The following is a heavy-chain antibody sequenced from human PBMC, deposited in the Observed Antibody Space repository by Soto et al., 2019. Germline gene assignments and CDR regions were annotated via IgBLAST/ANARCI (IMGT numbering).Heavy chain of an antibody. CDR3: AVRDPMAVAGGYYYYGMDV. CDR1: GGTFGSYA. CDR2: IIPIFGTA. J-gene: IGHJ6*02. Sequence: GASVKVSWKAAGGTFGSYAISWGRQAPGQGLEWMGGIIPIFGTANYAQKFQGRVTITADESTSTAYMELSSLRSEDTAVYYCAVRDPMAVAGGYYYYGMDVWGQGTTVTVSS. V-gene: IGHV1-69*13. D-gene: IGHD6-19*01.